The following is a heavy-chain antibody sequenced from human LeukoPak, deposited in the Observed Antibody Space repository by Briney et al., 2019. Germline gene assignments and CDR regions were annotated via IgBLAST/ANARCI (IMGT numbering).Heavy chain of an antibody. V-gene: IGHV1-46*01. Sequence: EASVKVSCKAPGYTFTSYYMHWVRQAPGQGLEWMGIINPSGGSTTYAQKFQGRVTMTRDTSTSTVYMELSSLRSEDTAVYYCARDYYGSGTNVPLNFDFWGQGTLVTVSS. J-gene: IGHJ4*02. CDR1: GYTFTSYY. CDR2: INPSGGST. D-gene: IGHD3-10*01. CDR3: ARDYYGSGTNVPLNFDF.